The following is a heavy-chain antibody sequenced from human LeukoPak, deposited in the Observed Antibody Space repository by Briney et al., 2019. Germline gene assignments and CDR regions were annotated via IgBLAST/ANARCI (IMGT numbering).Heavy chain of an antibody. J-gene: IGHJ3*02. CDR1: GYGFTSYW. Sequence: GESLKISCKGSGYGFTSYWIGWVRQMPGKGLEWMGIIYPGDSDTRYSPSFQGQVTISADKSISTAYLQWSSLKASDTAMYYCARISAMIVVVPGAFDIWGQGTMVTVSS. V-gene: IGHV5-51*01. CDR2: IYPGDSDT. D-gene: IGHD3-22*01. CDR3: ARISAMIVVVPGAFDI.